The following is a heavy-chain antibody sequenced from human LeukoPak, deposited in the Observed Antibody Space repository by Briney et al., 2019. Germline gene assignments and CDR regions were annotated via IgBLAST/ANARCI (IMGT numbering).Heavy chain of an antibody. J-gene: IGHJ4*02. CDR1: GFTVSSNY. D-gene: IGHD4/OR15-4a*01. CDR3: AKAGLVRGGALDS. CDR2: IYSGGST. Sequence: GGSLRLSCAASGFTVSSNYMSWVHQAPGKGLEWVSVIYSGGSTYYADSVKGRFSISRDNSKNTLYLQMNSLRVEDTAVYYCAKAGLVRGGALDSWGQGTLVTVSS. V-gene: IGHV3-53*01.